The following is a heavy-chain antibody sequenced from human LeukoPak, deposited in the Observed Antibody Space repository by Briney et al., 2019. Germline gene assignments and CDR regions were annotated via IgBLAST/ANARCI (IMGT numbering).Heavy chain of an antibody. J-gene: IGHJ4*02. CDR1: GGSISSSSYY. CDR2: IYYSGST. D-gene: IGHD4-23*01. V-gene: IGHV4-39*07. Sequence: PSETLSLTCTVSGGSISSSSYYWGWIRQPPGKGLEWIGSIYYSGSTYYNPSLKSRVTISVDTSKNQFSLKLSSVTAADTAVYYCARARGDYGGKSVDYWGQGTLVTVSS. CDR3: ARARGDYGGKSVDY.